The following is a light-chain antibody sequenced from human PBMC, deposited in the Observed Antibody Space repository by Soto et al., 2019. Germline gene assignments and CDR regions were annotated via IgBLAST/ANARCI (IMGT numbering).Light chain of an antibody. V-gene: IGLV2-8*01. Sequence: QSALTQPPSASGAPGQSVTISCTGTSSDVGGYNYVSWYQQHPGKAPKLVIYGVTKRPSGVPDRFSGSKSGNTASLPVSGLQAEDEAYYYCSSYAGSNNYVFGTGTQVTVL. J-gene: IGLJ1*01. CDR3: SSYAGSNNYV. CDR2: GVT. CDR1: SSDVGGYNY.